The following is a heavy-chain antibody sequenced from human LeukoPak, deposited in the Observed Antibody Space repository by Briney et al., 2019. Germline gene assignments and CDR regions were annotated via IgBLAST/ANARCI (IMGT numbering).Heavy chain of an antibody. D-gene: IGHD6-6*01. CDR1: GFTFSSYG. V-gene: IGHV3-30*02. CDR2: IRYDGSNK. J-gene: IGHJ4*02. Sequence: PGGSLRLSCAASGFTFSSYGMHWVRQAPGKGLEWVAFIRYDGSNKYYADSVKGRFTISRDNAKNSLYLQMNSLRAEDTAVYYCARESSIAPRTFDYWGQGTLVTVSS. CDR3: ARESSIAPRTFDY.